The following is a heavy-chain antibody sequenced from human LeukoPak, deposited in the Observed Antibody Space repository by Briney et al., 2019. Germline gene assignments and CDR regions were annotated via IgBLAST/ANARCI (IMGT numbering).Heavy chain of an antibody. V-gene: IGHV3-23*01. CDR2: ISGSGGST. CDR1: GFTVSTYD. CDR3: ARDPGSFTAGYFDY. D-gene: IGHD3-16*02. Sequence: GGSLRLSCVVSGFTVSTYDMTWVRQAPGKGLEWVSIISGSGGSTYYADSVKGRFTISRDNAKNSLYLQMNSLRAEDTAVYYCARDPGSFTAGYFDYWGQGTLVTVSS. J-gene: IGHJ4*02.